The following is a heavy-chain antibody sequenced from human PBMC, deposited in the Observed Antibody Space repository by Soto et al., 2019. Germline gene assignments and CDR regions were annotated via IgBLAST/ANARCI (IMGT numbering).Heavy chain of an antibody. V-gene: IGHV3-23*01. CDR1: GFTFSSYA. CDR3: ASSGHYDFWSGYSHYYYYGMDV. D-gene: IGHD3-3*01. Sequence: PGGSLRLSCAASGFTFSSYAMSWVRQAPGKGLEWVSAISGSGGSTYYADSVKGRFTISRDNSKNTLYLQMNSLRAEDTAVYYCASSGHYDFWSGYSHYYYYGMDVWGQGTTVTV. J-gene: IGHJ6*02. CDR2: ISGSGGST.